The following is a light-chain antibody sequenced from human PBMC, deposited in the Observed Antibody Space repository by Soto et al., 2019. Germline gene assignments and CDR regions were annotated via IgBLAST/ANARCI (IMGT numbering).Light chain of an antibody. CDR2: DVN. Sequence: QSALTQPASVSGSPGQSITISCTGTRSDIGAYNFVSWYQQHPGEVPKLILYDVNVRPSGVSNRFSGSKSGNTASLTISGLQAEDEADYYCTSWTTSTTMIFDGGTKVTVL. J-gene: IGLJ2*01. CDR1: RSDIGAYNF. CDR3: TSWTTSTTMI. V-gene: IGLV2-14*03.